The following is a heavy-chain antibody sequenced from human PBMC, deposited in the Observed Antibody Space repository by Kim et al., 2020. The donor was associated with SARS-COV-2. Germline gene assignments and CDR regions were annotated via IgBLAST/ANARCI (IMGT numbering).Heavy chain of an antibody. CDR3: ARDPPTVVPFDY. J-gene: IGHJ4*02. Sequence: SYGPKFQGRVTMTRDTSTSTVYMELSSLRSEDTAVYYCARDPPTVVPFDYWGQGTLVTVSS. D-gene: IGHD3-22*01. V-gene: IGHV1-46*01.